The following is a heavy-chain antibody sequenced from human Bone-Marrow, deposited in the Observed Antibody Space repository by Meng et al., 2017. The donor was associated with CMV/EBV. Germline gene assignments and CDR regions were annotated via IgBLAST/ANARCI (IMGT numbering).Heavy chain of an antibody. CDR2: IYSGGST. D-gene: IGHD2-2*01. V-gene: IGHV3-23*03. CDR3: AKEACSSTSCSKPRHDY. CDR1: GFTFDDYG. Sequence: GGSLRLSCAASGFTFDDYGMSWVRQAPGKGLEWVSVIYSGGSTYYADSVKGRFTISRDNSKNTLYLQMNSLRAEDTAVYYCAKEACSSTSCSKPRHDYWGEGTLVAVSS. J-gene: IGHJ4*02.